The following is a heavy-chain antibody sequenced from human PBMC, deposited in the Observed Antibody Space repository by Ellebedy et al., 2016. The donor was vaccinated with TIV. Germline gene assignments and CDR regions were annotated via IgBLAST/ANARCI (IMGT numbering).Heavy chain of an antibody. Sequence: MPSETLSLTCTVSGYSISSGYFWGWIRQPPGKGLEWIGEINHSGSTNYSPSLKSRVTISVDTSRNQFSLKLNSVTAADTAVYYCSRQPRWQKSQGTFHFYMDVWGKGTTVTVSS. CDR3: SRQPRWQKSQGTFHFYMDV. CDR2: INHSGST. V-gene: IGHV4-38-2*02. D-gene: IGHD3-3*02. J-gene: IGHJ6*03. CDR1: GYSISSGYF.